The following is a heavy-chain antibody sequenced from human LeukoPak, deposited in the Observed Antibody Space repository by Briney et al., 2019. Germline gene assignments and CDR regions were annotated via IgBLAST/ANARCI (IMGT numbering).Heavy chain of an antibody. D-gene: IGHD1-26*01. J-gene: IGHJ4*02. CDR2: IWYDGSNK. CDR3: ARLGAPFWGFDY. CDR1: GFTFSSYG. V-gene: IGHV3-33*01. Sequence: GGSLRLSCAASGFTFSSYGMHWVRQAPGKGLEWVAVIWYDGSNKYYADSVKGRFTISRDNSKNTLYLQMNSLRAEDTAVYYCARLGAPFWGFDYWGQGTLGTVSS.